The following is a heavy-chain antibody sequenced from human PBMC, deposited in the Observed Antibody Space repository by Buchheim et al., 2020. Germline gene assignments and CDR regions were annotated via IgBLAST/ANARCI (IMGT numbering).Heavy chain of an antibody. CDR2: ISGGSSTI. D-gene: IGHD3-22*01. CDR1: GFTFSSYS. CDR3: ARVQYYYDSSGYYPDY. Sequence: EVQLVESGGGLVQPGGSLRLSCAASGFTFSSYSMNWVRQAPGKGLEWVSYISGGSSTIYYADSVKGRFTISRDNAKNSLYLPMNSLRAEDTAVYYCARVQYYYDSSGYYPDYWGQGTL. J-gene: IGHJ4*02. V-gene: IGHV3-48*01.